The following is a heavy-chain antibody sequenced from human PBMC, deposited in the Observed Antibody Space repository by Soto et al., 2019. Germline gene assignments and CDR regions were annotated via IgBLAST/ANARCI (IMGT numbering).Heavy chain of an antibody. CDR1: GFTFSSYA. CDR2: ISGSGGST. D-gene: IGHD4-17*01. CDR3: AKDPPRWYGDYVGWFDP. Sequence: GGSLRLSCAASGFTFSSYAMSWVRQAPGKGLEWVSAISGSGGSTYYTDSVKGRFTISRDNSKNTLYLQMNSLRAEDTAVYYCAKDPPRWYGDYVGWFDPWGQGTLVTVSS. V-gene: IGHV3-23*01. J-gene: IGHJ5*02.